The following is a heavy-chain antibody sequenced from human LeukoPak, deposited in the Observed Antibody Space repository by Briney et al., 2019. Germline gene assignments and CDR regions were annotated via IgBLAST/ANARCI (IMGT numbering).Heavy chain of an antibody. J-gene: IGHJ4*02. CDR3: AKDTSARIGSAFDY. Sequence: GGSLRLSCAASGSTFDDYAMHWVRQAPGKGLEWVSGISWNSGSIGYADSVKGRFTISRDNAKNSLYLQMNSLRAEDTALYYCAKDTSARIGSAFDYWGQGTLVTVSS. CDR2: ISWNSGSI. CDR1: GSTFDDYA. V-gene: IGHV3-9*01. D-gene: IGHD6-6*01.